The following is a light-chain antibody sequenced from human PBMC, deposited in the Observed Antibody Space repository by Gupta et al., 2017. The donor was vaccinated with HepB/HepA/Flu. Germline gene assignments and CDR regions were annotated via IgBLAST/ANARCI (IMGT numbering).Light chain of an antibody. CDR3: QQRGAWPRT. Sequence: EIVLTQSPSTLALSPGERATLSCRASQSVSSYLAWYQQKPGQAPRLLISDASNRATGVPGRFSGSGSGTDFTLTISSLEPEDFAVYYCQQRGAWPRTFGQGTRLEIK. J-gene: IGKJ2*01. V-gene: IGKV3-11*01. CDR2: DAS. CDR1: QSVSSY.